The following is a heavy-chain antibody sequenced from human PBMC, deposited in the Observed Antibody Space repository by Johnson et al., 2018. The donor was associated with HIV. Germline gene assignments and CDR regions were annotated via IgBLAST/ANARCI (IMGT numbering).Heavy chain of an antibody. Sequence: QVQLVESGGGVVQPGRSLRLSCAASGFTFSYYSMHWVRQAPGKGLEWVAVISHDGSNKYYADSVKGRFTISRDNSKNTLYLQMNSLRAEDTAVYYCTRGGWKVVTSIFAFDIWGQGTMVAVSS. CDR1: GFTFSYYS. CDR3: TRGGWKVVTSIFAFDI. CDR2: ISHDGSNK. J-gene: IGHJ3*02. D-gene: IGHD2-21*02. V-gene: IGHV3-30-3*01.